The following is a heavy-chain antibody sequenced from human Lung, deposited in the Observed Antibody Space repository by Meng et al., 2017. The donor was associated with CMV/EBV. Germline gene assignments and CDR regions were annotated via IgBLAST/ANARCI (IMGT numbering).Heavy chain of an antibody. V-gene: IGHV1-2*02. Sequence: ASXXVSXKTSGYTFTGYYLHWVRQAPGQGLEWMGWINPNSGGTNYALKFQGRVTMTSDTSISTGYMELSSLRSDDTAMYYCAREFWMVPGAMGRDVGGQGTXVNGAS. CDR1: GYTFTGYY. D-gene: IGHD2-2*01. CDR2: INPNSGGT. CDR3: AREFWMVPGAMGRDV. J-gene: IGHJ6*02.